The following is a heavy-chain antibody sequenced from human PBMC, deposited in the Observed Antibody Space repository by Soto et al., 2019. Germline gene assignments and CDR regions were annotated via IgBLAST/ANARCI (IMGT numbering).Heavy chain of an antibody. D-gene: IGHD6-19*01. Sequence: ASVKVSCKASGYTFTSYDINWVRQATGQGLEWMGWVNPNSGNTGYAQKFQGRVTMTRNTSISTAYMELSSLRSEDTAVYYCARGRAGWRWQWLVLCDYWGQGTLVTVSS. CDR2: VNPNSGNT. CDR1: GYTFTSYD. V-gene: IGHV1-8*01. J-gene: IGHJ4*02. CDR3: ARGRAGWRWQWLVLCDY.